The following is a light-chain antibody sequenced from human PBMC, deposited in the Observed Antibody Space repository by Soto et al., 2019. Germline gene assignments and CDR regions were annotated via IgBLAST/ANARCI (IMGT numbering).Light chain of an antibody. V-gene: IGKV3-20*01. Sequence: EIVLTQSPGTLPLSPGERATLSCRASQSVSSNYLVWYQQKPGQAPRHLIYGASIRATGIPDRFSGSGSGTDFTLTISRLEPEDFAVYYCQQYANSPFTFGQGTKLEIK. CDR3: QQYANSPFT. J-gene: IGKJ2*01. CDR2: GAS. CDR1: QSVSSNY.